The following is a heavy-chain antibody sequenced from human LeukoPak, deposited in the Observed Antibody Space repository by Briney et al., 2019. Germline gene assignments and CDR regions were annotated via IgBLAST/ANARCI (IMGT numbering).Heavy chain of an antibody. CDR3: AKDLAGDSSGYYYLFDY. CDR1: GFTFSSYA. D-gene: IGHD3-22*01. V-gene: IGHV3-23*01. CDR2: ISGSGGST. Sequence: PGGSLRLSCAASGFTFSSYAMSWVRQAPGKGLEWVSAISGSGGSTYYADSVKGRFTISRDNSKNTLYLQMNSLRAEDTAVYYCAKDLAGDSSGYYYLFDYWGQGTLVTVSS. J-gene: IGHJ4*02.